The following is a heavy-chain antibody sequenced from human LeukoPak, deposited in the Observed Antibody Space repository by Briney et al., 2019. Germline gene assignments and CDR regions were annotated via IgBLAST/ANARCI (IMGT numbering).Heavy chain of an antibody. D-gene: IGHD5-24*01. CDR3: ARDATKGGDDWFDP. CDR2: TYYSGST. Sequence: SQTLSLTCTVSGVSISSGGYYWSWIRQHPGKGLECIGYTYYSGSTYYKPSLKSRVSITLDTSKNQFSLKLSSVTAADTAVYYCARDATKGGDDWFDPWGQGTLVTVSS. J-gene: IGHJ5*02. V-gene: IGHV4-31*03. CDR1: GVSISSGGYY.